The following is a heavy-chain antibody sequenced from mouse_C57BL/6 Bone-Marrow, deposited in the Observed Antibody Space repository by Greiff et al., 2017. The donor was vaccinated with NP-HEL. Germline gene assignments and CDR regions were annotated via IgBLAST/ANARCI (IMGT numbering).Heavy chain of an antibody. D-gene: IGHD1-1*01. Sequence: EVQLQQSGPGLVKPSQSLSLTCSVTGYSITSGYYWNWIRQFPGNKLEWMGYISYDGSNNYNPSLKNRISITRDTSKNQFFLKLNSVTTEDTATYYCAREDYGSFPNFDYWGQGTTLTVSS. CDR3: AREDYGSFPNFDY. CDR2: ISYDGSN. CDR1: GYSITSGYY. J-gene: IGHJ2*01. V-gene: IGHV3-6*01.